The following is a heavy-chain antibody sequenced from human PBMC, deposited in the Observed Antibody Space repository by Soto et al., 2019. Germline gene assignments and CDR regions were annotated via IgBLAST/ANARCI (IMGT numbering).Heavy chain of an antibody. CDR1: GGSISSYY. V-gene: IGHV4-59*08. CDR3: ARRDYGDYGDFDY. CDR2: IYYSGSI. D-gene: IGHD4-17*01. Sequence: SETLSLTCTVSGGSISSYYWSWIRQPPGKGLEWIGCIYYSGSINYNPSLKSRVTISVDTSKNQFSLKLSSVTAADTAVYYCARRDYGDYGDFDYWGQGTLVTVSS. J-gene: IGHJ4*02.